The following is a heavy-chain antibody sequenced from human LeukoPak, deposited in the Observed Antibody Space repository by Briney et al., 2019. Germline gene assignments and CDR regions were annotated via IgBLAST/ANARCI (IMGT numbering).Heavy chain of an antibody. CDR1: GGSISSYY. J-gene: IGHJ6*02. CDR3: ARSSPQCYYYYGMDV. Sequence: SETLSLTCTVSGGSISSYYWSWIRQPPGKGLEWIGYIYYSGSTNYNPSLKSRVTISVDTSKNQFSLKLSSVTAADTAVYYCARSSPQCYYYYGMDVWGQGTTVTVSS. CDR2: IYYSGST. V-gene: IGHV4-59*08.